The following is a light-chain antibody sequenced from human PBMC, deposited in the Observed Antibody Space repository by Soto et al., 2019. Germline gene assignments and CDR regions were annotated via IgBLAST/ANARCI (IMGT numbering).Light chain of an antibody. CDR3: QHYANWPST. CDR1: QSVSSD. Sequence: DMVMTQSPATLSVSPGERATLSCRATQSVSSDLAWYQQKPGQAPMLLIYGASTRATDIAGRFSGSWSGTDFTLTSSSLQSEDSEVYYCQHYANWPSTFGQGTTLEI. V-gene: IGKV3-15*01. J-gene: IGKJ2*01. CDR2: GAS.